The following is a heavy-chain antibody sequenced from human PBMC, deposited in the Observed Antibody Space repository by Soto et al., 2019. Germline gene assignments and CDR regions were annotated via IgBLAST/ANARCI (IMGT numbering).Heavy chain of an antibody. V-gene: IGHV4-59*01. J-gene: IGHJ6*03. CDR3: ARGISEYYYGSGSYFKDYYYYYMDV. CDR1: GGSISSYY. CDR2: IYYSGST. Sequence: PSETLSLTCTVSGGSISSYYWSWIRQPPGKGLEWIGYIYYSGSTNYNPSLKSRVTISVDTSKNQFSLKLSSVTAADTAVYYCARGISEYYYGSGSYFKDYYYYYMDVWGKGTTVTVSS. D-gene: IGHD3-10*01.